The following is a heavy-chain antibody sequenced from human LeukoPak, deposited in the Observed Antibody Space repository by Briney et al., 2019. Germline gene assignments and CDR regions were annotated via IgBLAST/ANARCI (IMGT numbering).Heavy chain of an antibody. CDR3: ARIPSGYDFDFEFDY. CDR2: ISSSSSYI. J-gene: IGHJ4*02. D-gene: IGHD5-12*01. Sequence: PGGSLRLSCAASGFTFSSYSMNWVRQAPGKGLEWVSSISSSSSYIYYADSVKGRFTISRDNAKNSLYLQMNSLRAEDMAVYYCARIPSGYDFDFEFDYWGQGTLVTVSS. CDR1: GFTFSSYS. V-gene: IGHV3-21*01.